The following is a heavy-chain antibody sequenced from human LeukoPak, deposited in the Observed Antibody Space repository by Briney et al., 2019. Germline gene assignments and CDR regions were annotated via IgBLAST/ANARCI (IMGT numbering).Heavy chain of an antibody. Sequence: GGSLRLSCAASGFTFSSYSMHWVRQAPGKGLEWVAVISYDGSNKYYADSVKGRLTISRDNSKNTLYLQMNSLRAEDTAVYYCARDVGLGTTKNWFDPWGQGTLVTVSS. CDR3: ARDVGLGTTKNWFDP. V-gene: IGHV3-30-3*01. CDR2: ISYDGSNK. D-gene: IGHD1-7*01. CDR1: GFTFSSYS. J-gene: IGHJ5*02.